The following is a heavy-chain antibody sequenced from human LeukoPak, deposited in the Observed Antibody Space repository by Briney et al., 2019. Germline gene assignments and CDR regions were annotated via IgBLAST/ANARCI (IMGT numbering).Heavy chain of an antibody. D-gene: IGHD2-21*01. V-gene: IGHV3-21*01. CDR3: ARGFVVSEDAFDI. CDR1: GFTFSSYN. J-gene: IGHJ3*02. Sequence: GGSLRLSXAASGFTFSSYNMIWVRQAPGKGLEWVSFISNSNSYIYYADSVKGRFTVSRDNAKNSLYLQMNSLRAEDTAVYYCARGFVVSEDAFDIWGQGTMVTVSS. CDR2: ISNSNSYI.